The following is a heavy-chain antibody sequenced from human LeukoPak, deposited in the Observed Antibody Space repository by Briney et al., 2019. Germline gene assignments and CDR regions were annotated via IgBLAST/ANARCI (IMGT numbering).Heavy chain of an antibody. V-gene: IGHV4-34*01. CDR2: INHRRST. CDR3: ARGQFWSGYSI. Sequence: SETLSLTCAVYGGSFSGCYWSWIRQPPGKGLEWIGEINHRRSTNYNPSLKSRVTMSVDTSKNQFSLNLSSVTAADTAVYYCARGQFWSGYSIWGQGTLVTVSS. D-gene: IGHD3-3*02. J-gene: IGHJ4*02. CDR1: GGSFSGCY.